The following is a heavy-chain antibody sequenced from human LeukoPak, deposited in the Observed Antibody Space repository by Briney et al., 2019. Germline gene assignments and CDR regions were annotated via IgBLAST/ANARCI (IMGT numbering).Heavy chain of an antibody. Sequence: GCLRLSCAASGFTVSSNYMSWVRQAPGTGLEWVSVIYSGGSTYYADSVKGRFTISRDNSKNTLYLQMNSLRAEDTAVYYCAGQYGGNSHYYYYYGMDVWGQGTTVTVSS. J-gene: IGHJ6*02. CDR2: IYSGGST. CDR1: GFTVSSNY. CDR3: AGQYGGNSHYYYYYGMDV. D-gene: IGHD4-23*01. V-gene: IGHV3-66*04.